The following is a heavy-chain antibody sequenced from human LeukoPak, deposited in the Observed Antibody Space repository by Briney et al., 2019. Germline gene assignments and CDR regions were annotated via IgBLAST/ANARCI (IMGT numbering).Heavy chain of an antibody. Sequence: GGSLRLTCAASGFTFSNAWMSWVRQAPGKGLEWVGRIKSNTDGGTTVYAAPVKGRFTISRDHSKNTLYLQMNSLKTEDTAVYYCTTEEGSYYYDSSGYRFDYWGQGTLVTVSS. CDR1: GFTFSNAW. J-gene: IGHJ4*02. V-gene: IGHV3-15*01. CDR2: IKSNTDGGTT. D-gene: IGHD3-22*01. CDR3: TTEEGSYYYDSSGYRFDY.